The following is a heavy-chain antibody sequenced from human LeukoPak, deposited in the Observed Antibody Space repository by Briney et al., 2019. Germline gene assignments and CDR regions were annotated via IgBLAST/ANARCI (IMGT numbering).Heavy chain of an antibody. Sequence: GGSLRLSCAASGFTFSSYSKNWVRQAPGKGLEWLSSISSSSSYIYYTDSVKGRFTISRHNAKNSLYLQKNRLRAEDAAVYYCARDRGKKYQYDSSGYYSVSAFDIWGQGTMVTVSS. CDR1: GFTFSSYS. J-gene: IGHJ3*02. V-gene: IGHV3-21*01. CDR3: ARDRGKKYQYDSSGYYSVSAFDI. D-gene: IGHD3-22*01. CDR2: ISSSSSYI.